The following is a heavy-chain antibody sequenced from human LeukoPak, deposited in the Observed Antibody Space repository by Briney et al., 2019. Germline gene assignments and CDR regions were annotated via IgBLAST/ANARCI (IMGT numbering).Heavy chain of an antibody. CDR2: TYYRSKWYR. V-gene: IGHV6-1*01. Sequence: SQTLSLTCAISGDSVSNNNAAWNWIRQSPWRGLEWLGRTYYRSKWYREYAVSVKSRATITPDTSKNQFSLQLNSVTPEDTALYYCVRSARHLDYWGQGTLVTVSS. J-gene: IGHJ4*02. CDR3: VRSARHLDY. CDR1: GDSVSNNNAA.